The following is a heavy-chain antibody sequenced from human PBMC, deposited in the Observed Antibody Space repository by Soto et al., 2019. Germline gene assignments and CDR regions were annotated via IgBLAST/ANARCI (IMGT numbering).Heavy chain of an antibody. J-gene: IGHJ4*02. CDR1: GFTFSSYA. D-gene: IGHD5-12*01. Sequence: EVQLLESGGGLVQPGGSLRLSCAASGFTFSSYAMSWVRQAPGEGLEWVSATSGSDGGTYYADSVKGRFTISRDNSKNTLYLQMNSLRGEDTAIYYCAKAATIRPTYYSDSWGQGTLVTVSS. CDR2: TSGSDGGT. CDR3: AKAATIRPTYYSDS. V-gene: IGHV3-23*01.